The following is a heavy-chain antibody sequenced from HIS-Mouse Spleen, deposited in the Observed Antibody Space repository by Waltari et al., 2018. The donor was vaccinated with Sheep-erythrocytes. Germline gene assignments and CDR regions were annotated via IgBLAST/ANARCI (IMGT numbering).Heavy chain of an antibody. CDR3: ARSAVADAFDI. V-gene: IGHV4-38-2*02. Sequence: QVQLQESGPGLVKPSETLSLTCTVSGYSISSGYYWGWIRQPPGKGLEWIGSIYHSGSTYYNPSLKSRVTISVDTSKNQFSLKLSSVTAADTAVYYCARSAVADAFDIWGQGTMDTVPS. J-gene: IGHJ3*02. CDR2: IYHSGST. D-gene: IGHD6-19*01. CDR1: GYSISSGYY.